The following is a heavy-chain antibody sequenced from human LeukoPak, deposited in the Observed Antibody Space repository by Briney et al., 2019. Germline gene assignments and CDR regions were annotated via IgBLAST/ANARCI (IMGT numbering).Heavy chain of an antibody. J-gene: IGHJ6*03. CDR2: IHTSENT. Sequence: SETLSLTCTVSGGYIGSYYWSWIRQAAGKGLEWIGRIHTSENTDYNPSLKSRVTMSVDMSTSQFSLRLTSVTAADTAVYYCAREGDYGDYSKSFYYMDVWGKRTSVTVSS. D-gene: IGHD4-17*01. V-gene: IGHV4-4*07. CDR1: GGYIGSYY. CDR3: AREGDYGDYSKSFYYMDV.